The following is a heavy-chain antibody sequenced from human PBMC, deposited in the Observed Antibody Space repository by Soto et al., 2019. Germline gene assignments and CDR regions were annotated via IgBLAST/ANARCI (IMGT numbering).Heavy chain of an antibody. J-gene: IGHJ4*02. CDR3: AHFYYGSGSHWGFGY. V-gene: IGHV2-5*02. D-gene: IGHD3-10*01. CDR2: IYWDDDK. CDR1: GFSLSNSGVG. Sequence: QITLKDSGPTLVKPTQTLTLTCTFSGFSLSNSGVGVGWIRQPPGKALEWLANIYWDDDKRYSPSLKSRLTNTKDTSKNQVVLTMTNMDPVDTATYYCAHFYYGSGSHWGFGYWGQGTLVTVSS.